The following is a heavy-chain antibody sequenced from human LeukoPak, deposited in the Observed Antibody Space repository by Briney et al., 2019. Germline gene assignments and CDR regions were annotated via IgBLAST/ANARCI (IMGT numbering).Heavy chain of an antibody. V-gene: IGHV3-33*06. Sequence: GRSLRLSCAASGFTLSSYGMHWVRQAPGKGLEWVAVIWYDGSNKYYADSVKGRFTISRDNSKNTLYLQMNSLRAEDTAVYYCAKGAYCSSTSCYTGDAFDIWGQGTMVTVSS. CDR3: AKGAYCSSTSCYTGDAFDI. D-gene: IGHD2-2*02. J-gene: IGHJ3*02. CDR1: GFTLSSYG. CDR2: IWYDGSNK.